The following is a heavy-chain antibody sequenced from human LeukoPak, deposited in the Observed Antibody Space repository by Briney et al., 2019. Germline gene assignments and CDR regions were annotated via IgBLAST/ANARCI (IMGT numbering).Heavy chain of an antibody. D-gene: IGHD6-19*01. V-gene: IGHV3-30*18. J-gene: IGHJ3*02. CDR1: GFTFSSYG. CDR3: AKEGYSSGWGAFDI. Sequence: PGGSLRLSCAASGFTFSSYGMHWVRQAPGKGLEWVAVISYDGSNKYYADSVKGQFTISRDNSKNTLYLQMNSLRAEDTAVYYCAKEGYSSGWGAFDIWGQGTMVTVSS. CDR2: ISYDGSNK.